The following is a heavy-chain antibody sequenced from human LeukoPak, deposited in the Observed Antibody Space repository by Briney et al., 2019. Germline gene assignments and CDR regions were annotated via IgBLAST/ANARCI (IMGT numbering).Heavy chain of an antibody. CDR2: IIPIFGTA. V-gene: IGHV1-69*05. Sequence: WVKVSCKASGGTFSSYAISWVRQAPGQGLEWMGRIIPIFGTANYEQNFQGRVTITTEEFTSTAYMERSSLRSEAPAVYFRARYNCGYWGDAFHIWRQGTMASVSS. CDR3: ARYNCGYWGDAFHI. CDR1: GGTFSSYA. J-gene: IGHJ3*02. D-gene: IGHD5-18*01.